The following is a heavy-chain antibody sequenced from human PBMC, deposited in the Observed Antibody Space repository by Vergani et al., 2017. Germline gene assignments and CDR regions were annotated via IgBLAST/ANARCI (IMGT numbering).Heavy chain of an antibody. D-gene: IGHD6-19*01. CDR3: AKDQRGSGLNYYYGMDV. CDR2: ISGSGGST. J-gene: IGHJ6*02. Sequence: EVQLLESGGGLVQPGGSLRLSCAASGFTFSSYAMSWVRQAPGKGLERVSAISGSGGSTYYADSVKGRFTISRDNSKNTLYLQMNSLRAEDTAVYYCAKDQRGSGLNYYYGMDVWGQGTTVTVSS. CDR1: GFTFSSYA. V-gene: IGHV3-23*01.